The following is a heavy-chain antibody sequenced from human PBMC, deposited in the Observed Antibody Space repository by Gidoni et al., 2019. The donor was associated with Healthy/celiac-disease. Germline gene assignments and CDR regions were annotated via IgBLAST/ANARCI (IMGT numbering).Heavy chain of an antibody. Sequence: QVQLMESGGGVVQPGRSLRLSCAASGFTFSSYAMHWVRQAPGKGLEWVAVISDDGSNKYYADSVKGRFTISRDNSKNTLYLQMNSLRAEDTAVYYCARDPLYDFWSGYSSGAFDIWGQGTMVTVSS. CDR2: ISDDGSNK. J-gene: IGHJ3*02. D-gene: IGHD3-3*01. CDR3: ARDPLYDFWSGYSSGAFDI. CDR1: GFTFSSYA. V-gene: IGHV3-30*04.